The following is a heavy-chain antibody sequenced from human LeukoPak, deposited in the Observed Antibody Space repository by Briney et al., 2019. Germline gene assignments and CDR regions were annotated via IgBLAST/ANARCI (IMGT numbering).Heavy chain of an antibody. CDR1: GYTFTGYY. CDR2: INPNSGGT. CDR3: ATALKYGGNSGYYFDY. J-gene: IGHJ4*02. Sequence: ASVKVSCKASGYTFTGYYMHWVRQAPGQGLEWMGRINPNSGGTNYAQKFQGRVTMTRDTSISTAYMELSRLRSGDTAVYYCATALKYGGNSGYYFDYWGQGTLVTVSS. V-gene: IGHV1-2*06. D-gene: IGHD4-23*01.